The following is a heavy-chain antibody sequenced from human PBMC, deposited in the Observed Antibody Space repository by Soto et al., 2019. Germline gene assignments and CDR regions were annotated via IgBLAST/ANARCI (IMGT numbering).Heavy chain of an antibody. CDR1: GGSISSYY. Sequence: SETLSLTCTVSGGSISSYYWSWIRQPPGKGLELIGYIYYSGSTNYNPSLKSRVTISVDTSKNQFSLKLSSVTAADTAVYYCARLGAQVIDPWGQGTLVTVSS. J-gene: IGHJ5*02. V-gene: IGHV4-59*08. CDR2: IYYSGST. D-gene: IGHD3-16*01. CDR3: ARLGAQVIDP.